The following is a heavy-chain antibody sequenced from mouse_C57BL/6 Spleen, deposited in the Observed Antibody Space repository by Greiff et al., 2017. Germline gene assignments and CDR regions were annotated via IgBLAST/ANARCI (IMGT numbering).Heavy chain of an antibody. CDR1: GFTFSSYA. V-gene: IGHV5-9-1*02. Sequence: EVKLMESGEGLVNPGGSLKLSCAASGFTFSSYAMSWVRQTPEKRLEWVAYISSGGDYIYYADTVKGRFTISRDNARNTLYLQMSSLKSEDTAMYYCTRVYDYDGFAYWGQGTLVTVSA. CDR2: ISSGGDYI. CDR3: TRVYDYDGFAY. J-gene: IGHJ3*01. D-gene: IGHD2-4*01.